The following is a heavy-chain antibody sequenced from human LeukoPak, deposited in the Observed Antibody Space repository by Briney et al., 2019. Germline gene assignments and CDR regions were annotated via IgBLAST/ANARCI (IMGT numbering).Heavy chain of an antibody. V-gene: IGHV3-73*01. Sequence: GGSLRLSCAASGFTFSGSAMHWVRQASGKGLEWVGRIRSKANSYATAYAASVKGRFTISRDDSKNTAYLQMNSLKTEDTAVYYCTRHVRGGTTPYEYWGQGTLVTVSS. CDR3: TRHVRGGTTPYEY. D-gene: IGHD4-17*01. J-gene: IGHJ4*02. CDR2: IRSKANSYAT. CDR1: GFTFSGSA.